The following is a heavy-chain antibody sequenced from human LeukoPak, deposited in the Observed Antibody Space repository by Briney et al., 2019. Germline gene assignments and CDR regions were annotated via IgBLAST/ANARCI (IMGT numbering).Heavy chain of an antibody. CDR2: IYYSGST. V-gene: IGHV4-59*08. CDR1: GGSISSYS. D-gene: IGHD3-9*01. CDR3: ARHVWLQPFDY. J-gene: IGHJ4*02. Sequence: SETLSLTCTVSGGSISSYSWSWIRQPPGKGLEWIGYIYYSGSTNYSPSLKSRVTISVDTSKNQFSLKLSSVTAADTAVYYCARHVWLQPFDYWGQGTLVTVSS.